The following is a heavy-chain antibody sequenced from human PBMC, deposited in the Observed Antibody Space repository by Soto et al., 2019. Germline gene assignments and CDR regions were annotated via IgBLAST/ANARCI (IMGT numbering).Heavy chain of an antibody. V-gene: IGHV1-8*01. Sequence: ASVKVSCKASGYTFTSYDINWVRQATGQGLEWMGWMNPNSGNTGYAQKFQGRVTMTSNTSISTAYMELSSLRSEDTAVYYCARGLGATVDYGMDVWGQGTTVTVSS. CDR3: ARGLGATVDYGMDV. D-gene: IGHD1-26*01. J-gene: IGHJ6*02. CDR1: GYTFTSYD. CDR2: MNPNSGNT.